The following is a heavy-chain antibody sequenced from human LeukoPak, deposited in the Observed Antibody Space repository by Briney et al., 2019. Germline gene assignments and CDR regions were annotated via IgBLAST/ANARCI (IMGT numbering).Heavy chain of an antibody. CDR1: GYTFTSYY. CDR2: INHSGGST. J-gene: IGHJ4*02. V-gene: IGHV1-46*03. Sequence: ASVKVSCKASGYTFTSYYMHWVRQAPPQGLEWMGIINHSGGSTSYAQKFQGRVTMTRDTSTSTVYMELSSLRSEDTAVYYCARGCYDILTGYCFDYWGQGTLVTVSS. CDR3: ARGCYDILTGYCFDY. D-gene: IGHD3-9*01.